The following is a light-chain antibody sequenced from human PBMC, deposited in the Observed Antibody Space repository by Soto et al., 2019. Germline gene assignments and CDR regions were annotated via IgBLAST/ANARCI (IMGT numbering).Light chain of an antibody. CDR2: KTS. CDR1: QSICVW. Sequence: DIQMTQSPSTLSASVGDRVTITCRASQSICVWLAWYQQKPGTAPKLLIYKTSTLDSGVPLRFSGSGSGTEFTLTIRSLQPDDFATYYCQQYINYFRTFGQGTKVEI. J-gene: IGKJ1*01. CDR3: QQYINYFRT. V-gene: IGKV1-5*03.